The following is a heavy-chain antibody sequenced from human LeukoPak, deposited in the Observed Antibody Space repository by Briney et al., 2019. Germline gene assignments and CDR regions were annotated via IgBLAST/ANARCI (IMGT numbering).Heavy chain of an antibody. Sequence: GGSLRLSCAASGFTFSSYSMNWVRQAPGKGLEWVSSISSSSSYIYYADSVRGRFTISRDNAKNSLYLQMNSLRAEDTAVYYCARASADAFDIWGQGTMVTVSS. V-gene: IGHV3-21*01. CDR1: GFTFSSYS. CDR3: ARASADAFDI. CDR2: ISSSSSYI. J-gene: IGHJ3*02.